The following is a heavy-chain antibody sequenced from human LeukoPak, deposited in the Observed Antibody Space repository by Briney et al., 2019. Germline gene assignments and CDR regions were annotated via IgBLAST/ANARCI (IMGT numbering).Heavy chain of an antibody. CDR2: ISGSGANT. D-gene: IGHD2-2*01. CDR3: AREGDCSSTSCYAFDY. V-gene: IGHV3-23*01. J-gene: IGHJ4*02. Sequence: PGGSLRLSCAASGFTFSSYAMSWVRQAPGKGLEWVSAISGSGANTFYADSVKGRFTISRDNSKNTLYLQMNSLRAEDTAVYYCAREGDCSSTSCYAFDYWGQGTLVTVSS. CDR1: GFTFSSYA.